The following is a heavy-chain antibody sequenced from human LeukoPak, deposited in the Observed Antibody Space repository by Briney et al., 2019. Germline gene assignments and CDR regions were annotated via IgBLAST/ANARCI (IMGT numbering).Heavy chain of an antibody. Sequence: GGSLRLSCAAAGFTFSSYAMSWVRQAPGKGLDWVSVINDGGDSTYYAGSVKGRFTISRDNSKNTLYLQMNSLRAEDTAVYYCAKSTGGSCYSGSGYWGQGTLVTVSS. D-gene: IGHD2-15*01. V-gene: IGHV3-23*01. CDR1: GFTFSSYA. CDR3: AKSTGGSCYSGSGY. CDR2: INDGGDST. J-gene: IGHJ4*02.